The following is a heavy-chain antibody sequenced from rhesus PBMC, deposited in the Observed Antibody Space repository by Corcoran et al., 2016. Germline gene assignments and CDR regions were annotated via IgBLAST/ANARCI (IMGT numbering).Heavy chain of an antibody. V-gene: IGHV4-160*01. CDR3: ARGGKNRFDV. J-gene: IGHJ5-1*01. CDR2: IFGSDGST. CDR1: GGSISTNY. Sequence: QVQLQESGPGLVKPSETLSLTCAVSGGSISTNYWSWIRQAPGKGREWIGRIFGSDGSTAYHPPLKSRVTISIDTAKNQFSLKLNSVTAADTAVYYGARGGKNRFDVWGPGVLVTVSS.